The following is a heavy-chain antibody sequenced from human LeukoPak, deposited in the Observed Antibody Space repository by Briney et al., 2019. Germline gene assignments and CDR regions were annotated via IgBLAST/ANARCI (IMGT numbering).Heavy chain of an antibody. CDR2: IYYSGST. Sequence: SETLSLTCTVSGGSISSSSYYWGWIRQPPGKGLEWIGYIYYSGSTYYNPSLKSRVTISVDTSKNQFSLKLTSVTAADTAVYYCASDRIEVDAFDIWGQGTMVTVSS. V-gene: IGHV4-39*01. CDR3: ASDRIEVDAFDI. J-gene: IGHJ3*02. CDR1: GGSISSSSYY. D-gene: IGHD2-15*01.